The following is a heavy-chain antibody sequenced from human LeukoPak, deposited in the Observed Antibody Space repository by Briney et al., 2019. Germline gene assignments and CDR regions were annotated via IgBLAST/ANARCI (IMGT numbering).Heavy chain of an antibody. CDR1: GYTLTELS. J-gene: IGHJ4*02. D-gene: IGHD6-13*01. CDR2: FDPEDGET. CDR3: ARAGGDFSEYSSSWYLTY. Sequence: GASVKVSCKVSGYTLTELSMHWVRQAPGKGLEWMGGFDPEDGETIYAQKFQGRVTMTEDTSTDTAYMELSSLRSEDTAVYYCARAGGDFSEYSSSWYLTYWGQGTLVTVSS. V-gene: IGHV1-24*01.